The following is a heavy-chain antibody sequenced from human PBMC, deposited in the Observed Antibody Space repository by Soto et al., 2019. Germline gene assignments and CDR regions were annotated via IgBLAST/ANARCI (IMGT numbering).Heavy chain of an antibody. V-gene: IGHV3-48*01. CDR1: GFTFSSYA. J-gene: IGHJ5*02. CDR3: ARDSSRMTVSSVWFDP. Sequence: GGSLRLSCAASGFTFSSYAMSWVRQAPGKGLEWVSSITSSSGTIYYADSVKGRFTISRDNAKNSLYLQMNSLRVDDTAVYYCARDSSRMTVSSVWFDPWGQGTLVTVSS. D-gene: IGHD2-15*01. CDR2: ITSSSGTI.